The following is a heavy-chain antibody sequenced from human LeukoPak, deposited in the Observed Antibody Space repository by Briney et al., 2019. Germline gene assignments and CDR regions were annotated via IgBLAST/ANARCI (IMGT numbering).Heavy chain of an antibody. CDR3: AKVRYVGYYFDY. J-gene: IGHJ4*02. Sequence: EGSLRLSCAASGFTFTNYAISWVRQAPGKGLEWVSGISGSGDTTYYADSVKGRFTISRDNSKNTLYLQMNSLRAEDTAVYYCAKVRYVGYYFDYWGQGTLVTVSS. CDR2: ISGSGDTT. V-gene: IGHV3-23*01. CDR1: GFTFTNYA. D-gene: IGHD3-9*01.